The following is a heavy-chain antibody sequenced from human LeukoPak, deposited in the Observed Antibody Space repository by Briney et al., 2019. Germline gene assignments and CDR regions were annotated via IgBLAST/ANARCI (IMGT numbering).Heavy chain of an antibody. CDR2: ISGSGGST. CDR3: AKGDFYGSGRDYYYYMDV. Sequence: GGPLRLSCAASGFTFSSYAMSWVRQAPGKGLEWVSAISGSGGSTYYADSVKGRFTISRDNSKNTLYLQMNSLRAEDTAVYNCAKGDFYGSGRDYYYYMDVWGKGTTVTISS. J-gene: IGHJ6*03. CDR1: GFTFSSYA. D-gene: IGHD3-10*01. V-gene: IGHV3-23*01.